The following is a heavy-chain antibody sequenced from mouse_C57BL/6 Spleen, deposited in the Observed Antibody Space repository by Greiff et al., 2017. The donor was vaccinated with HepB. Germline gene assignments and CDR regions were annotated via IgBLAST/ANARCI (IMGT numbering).Heavy chain of an antibody. CDR1: GYTFTSYW. V-gene: IGHV1-64*01. J-gene: IGHJ4*01. CDR3: AREATTVVDYYAMDY. D-gene: IGHD1-1*01. Sequence: QVQLKQPGAELVKPGASVKLSCKASGYTFTSYWMHWVKQRPGQGLEWIGMIHPNSGSTNYNEKFKSKATLTVDKSSSTAYMQLSSLTSEDSAVYYCAREATTVVDYYAMDYWGQGTSVTVSS. CDR2: IHPNSGST.